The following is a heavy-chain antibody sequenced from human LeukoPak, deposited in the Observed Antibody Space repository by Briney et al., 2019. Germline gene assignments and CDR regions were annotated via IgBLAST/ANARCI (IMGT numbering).Heavy chain of an antibody. D-gene: IGHD6-13*01. CDR2: ISGSGGST. CDR3: AKDQLLIAAAGYFDY. V-gene: IGHV3-23*01. J-gene: IGHJ4*02. Sequence: GGSLRLSCAASGFTFSSYAMSWVRQAPGKGLEWASAISGSGGSTYYADSVKGRFTISRDNSKNTLYLQMNSLRAEDTAVYYCAKDQLLIAAAGYFDYWGQGTLVTVSS. CDR1: GFTFSSYA.